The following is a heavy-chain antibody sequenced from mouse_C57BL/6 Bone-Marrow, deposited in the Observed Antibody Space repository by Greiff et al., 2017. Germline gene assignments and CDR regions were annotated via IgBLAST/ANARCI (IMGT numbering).Heavy chain of an antibody. V-gene: IGHV1-55*01. CDR1: GYTFTSYW. CDR2: IYPGSGST. J-gene: IGHJ1*03. CDR3: ARGYYCSREDWYFDV. D-gene: IGHD1-1*01. Sequence: QVQLQQPGAELVKPGASVKMSCKASGYTFTSYWITWVKQRPGQGLVWIGDIYPGSGSTNYNAKFKSKATLTVDTSSSTAYMQLSSLTSEDSAVYDCARGYYCSREDWYFDVWGTGTTVTVSS.